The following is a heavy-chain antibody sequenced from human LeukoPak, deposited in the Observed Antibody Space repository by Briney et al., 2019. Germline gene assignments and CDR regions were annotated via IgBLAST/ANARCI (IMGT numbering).Heavy chain of an antibody. CDR3: ARPFGMVQGVMADYYYMDV. J-gene: IGHJ6*03. CDR1: GGTFSSYA. V-gene: IGHV1-69*01. CDR2: IIPIFGTA. D-gene: IGHD3-10*01. Sequence: GASVKVSCKASGGTFSSYAISWVRQAPGQGLEWMGGIIPIFGTANYAQKFQGRATITADESTSTAYMELSSLRSEDTAVYYCARPFGMVQGVMADYYYMDVWGKGTTVTVSS.